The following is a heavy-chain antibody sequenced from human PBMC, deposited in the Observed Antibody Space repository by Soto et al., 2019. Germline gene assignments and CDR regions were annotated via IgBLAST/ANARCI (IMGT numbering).Heavy chain of an antibody. Sequence: SETLSLTCTVSGGSISSSSYYWGWIRQPPGKGLEWIGSIYYSGSTYYNPSLKSRVTISVDTSKNQFSLKLSSVTAADTAVYYCARLRGSYLTYNYGMDVWGQGTTVTVSS. J-gene: IGHJ6*02. D-gene: IGHD1-26*01. V-gene: IGHV4-39*01. CDR3: ARLRGSYLTYNYGMDV. CDR2: IYYSGST. CDR1: GGSISSSSYY.